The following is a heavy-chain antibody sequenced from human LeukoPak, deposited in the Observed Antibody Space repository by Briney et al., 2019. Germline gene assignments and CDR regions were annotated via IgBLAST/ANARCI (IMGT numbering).Heavy chain of an antibody. J-gene: IGHJ6*02. V-gene: IGHV1-18*01. D-gene: IGHD1-26*01. CDR1: GYTFTSYG. CDR2: ISAYNGNT. Sequence: ASAKVSCKASGYTFTSYGVSWVRQAPGQGLEWMGWISAYNGNTNYAQKLQGRVTMTTDTSTSTAYMELRSLRSDDTAVYYCARDPRDVGGYYYYVMDVWGQGTTVTVSS. CDR3: ARDPRDVGGYYYYVMDV.